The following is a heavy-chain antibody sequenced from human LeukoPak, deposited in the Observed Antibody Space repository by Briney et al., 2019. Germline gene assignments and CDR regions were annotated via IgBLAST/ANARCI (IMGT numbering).Heavy chain of an antibody. CDR2: INHSGST. V-gene: IGHV4-34*01. Sequence: SETLSLTCAVYGGSFSGYYWSWIRQPPGKGLEWIGEINHSGSTNYNPSLKSRVTISVATSKNQFSLKLSSVTAADTAVYYCARGNTDSYGYPYYFDYWGQGTLVTVSS. D-gene: IGHD5-18*01. J-gene: IGHJ4*02. CDR1: GGSFSGYY. CDR3: ARGNTDSYGYPYYFDY.